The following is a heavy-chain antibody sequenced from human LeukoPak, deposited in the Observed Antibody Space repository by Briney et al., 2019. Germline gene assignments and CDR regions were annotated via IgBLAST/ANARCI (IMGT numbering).Heavy chain of an antibody. CDR1: GGSMSNSY. CDR3: AKLDRPRNWNWRFDP. J-gene: IGHJ5*02. D-gene: IGHD1-7*01. CDR2: IYTSGST. Sequence: PSETLSLTCTVSGGSMSNSYWSWIRQPAGKGLEWIRRIYTSGSTNYNPSLKSRVTMSIDMSKNQFSLKLRSVTAADTAVYYCAKLDRPRNWNWRFDPWGQGALVTVSS. V-gene: IGHV4-4*07.